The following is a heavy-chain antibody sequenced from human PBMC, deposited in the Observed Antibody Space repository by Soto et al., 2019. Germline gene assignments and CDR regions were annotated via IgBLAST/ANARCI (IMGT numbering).Heavy chain of an antibody. Sequence: EVQLLESGGGLVQPGGSLRLSCAASGFTFSSYAMSWVRQAPGKGVEWVSAISGSGGSTYYADSVKGRFTISRDNSKNTLYLQMNSLRAEDTAVYYCAKGFGVVIIANWFDPWGQGTLVTVSS. V-gene: IGHV3-23*01. CDR2: ISGSGGST. CDR1: GFTFSSYA. J-gene: IGHJ5*02. CDR3: AKGFGVVIIANWFDP. D-gene: IGHD3-3*01.